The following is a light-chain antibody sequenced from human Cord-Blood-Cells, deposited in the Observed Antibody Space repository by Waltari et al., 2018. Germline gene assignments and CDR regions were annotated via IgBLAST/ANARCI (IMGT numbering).Light chain of an antibody. CDR1: QSLLNSNGYNY. V-gene: IGKV2-28*01. CDR2: LDS. J-gene: IGKJ2*03. CDR3: MLALQTPYS. Sequence: EIAMTQFPISQPVTTVAPSSSSCSSIQSLLNSNGYNYLDWYLQKPGQSPKLLIYLDSHRAFGVPNRFSVSGSGTDFTLTISGVEAEVVGVYFCMLALQTPYSFGQGTKVEIK.